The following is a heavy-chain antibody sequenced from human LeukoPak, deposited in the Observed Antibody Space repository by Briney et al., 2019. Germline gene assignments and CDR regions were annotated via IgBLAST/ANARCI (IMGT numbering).Heavy chain of an antibody. D-gene: IGHD3-10*01. V-gene: IGHV4-31*03. CDR1: GGSISSGGYY. CDR3: ARDSGYGSGSYYNPFDY. CDR2: IYYSGST. Sequence: SETLSLTCTVSGGSISSGGYYWSWIRQHPGKGLEWIGYIYYSGSTYYNPSLKSRVTISVDTSKNQFSLKLSSVTAADTAVYYCARDSGYGSGSYYNPFDYWGQGTLVTVSS. J-gene: IGHJ4*02.